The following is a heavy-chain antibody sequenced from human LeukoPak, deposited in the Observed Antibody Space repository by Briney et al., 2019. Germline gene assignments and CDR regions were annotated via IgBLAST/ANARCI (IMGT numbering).Heavy chain of an antibody. Sequence: WASVKVSCKASGYTFTGYYMHGVRQARGRGLEWMGWINPNSGGTNYAQKFQGRVTMTRDTSISTAYMELSRLRSDDTAVYYCARDLAGYYDSSGLDYWGQGTLVTVSS. CDR3: ARDLAGYYDSSGLDY. V-gene: IGHV1-2*02. CDR2: INPNSGGT. J-gene: IGHJ4*02. D-gene: IGHD3-22*01. CDR1: GYTFTGYY.